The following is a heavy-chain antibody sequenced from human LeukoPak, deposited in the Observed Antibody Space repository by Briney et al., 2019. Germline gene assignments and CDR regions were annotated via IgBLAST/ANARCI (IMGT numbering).Heavy chain of an antibody. CDR3: ARRAITVAPYYFDY. CDR1: GGSISNKTYS. Sequence: SETLFLTCNVSGGSISNKTYSWGWIRQPPGKGLEWIGLYYSGTTYYNPSLKSRVTMYADTSKSQFSLKLTSVTAADTAVYFCARRAITVAPYYFDYWGQGTLVTVSS. V-gene: IGHV4-39*01. D-gene: IGHD3-10*01. J-gene: IGHJ4*02. CDR2: YYSGTT.